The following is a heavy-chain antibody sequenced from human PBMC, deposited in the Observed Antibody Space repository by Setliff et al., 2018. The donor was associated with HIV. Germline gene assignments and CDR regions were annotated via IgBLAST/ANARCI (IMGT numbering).Heavy chain of an antibody. J-gene: IGHJ3*01. CDR2: IYPDDSDI. Sequence: GESLKISCKALDYTFTTYWIAWVRQMPGEGLEWMGIIYPDDSDIRYNTSFQNQITISADNSIATAYLQLNNLKASDTATYYCARRDGRSMNAFQIWGPGTMVTVSS. D-gene: IGHD6-13*01. CDR3: ARRDGRSMNAFQI. CDR1: DYTFTTYW. V-gene: IGHV5-51*01.